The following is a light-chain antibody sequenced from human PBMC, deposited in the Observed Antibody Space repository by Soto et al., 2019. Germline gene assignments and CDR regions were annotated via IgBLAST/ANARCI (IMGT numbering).Light chain of an antibody. CDR1: QGIRND. Sequence: IQMTQSPSSLSASVGDRVTITCRASQGIRNDLGWYQQIPGKAPNLLIYGASNLQGGVPSRFSGSGSGTDFTLTISSLQPEDSATYYCQQGYRTPRTFGQGTKVEIK. V-gene: IGKV1-39*01. J-gene: IGKJ1*01. CDR2: GAS. CDR3: QQGYRTPRT.